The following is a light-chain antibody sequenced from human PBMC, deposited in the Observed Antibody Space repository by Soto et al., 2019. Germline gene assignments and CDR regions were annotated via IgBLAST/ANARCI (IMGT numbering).Light chain of an antibody. CDR2: EVS. J-gene: IGKJ1*01. CDR1: QSLIHSDGNTY. V-gene: IGKV2-30*02. CDR3: LQGTRWPWT. Sequence: DVVVTQSPLSLPVTLGQSASISCKSSQSLIHSDGNTYLNWFQQRPGQSPRRLIYEVSNRDSGVPDRFSGSGSGTYFTLEISRVEAEDVGVYYCLQGTRWPWTFGQGTKVESK.